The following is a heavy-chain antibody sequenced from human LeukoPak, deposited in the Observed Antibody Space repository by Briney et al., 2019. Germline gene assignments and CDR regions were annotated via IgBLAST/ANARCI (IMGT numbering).Heavy chain of an antibody. D-gene: IGHD2-15*01. Sequence: GASVKVSCKASGYTFTSYGISRVRQAPGQGLEWMGGIIPIFGTANYAQKFQGRVTITADESTSTAYMELSSLRSEDTAVYYCARGLDPRCSGGSCYRPSVWFDPWGQGTLVTVSS. CDR3: ARGLDPRCSGGSCYRPSVWFDP. CDR2: IIPIFGTA. J-gene: IGHJ5*02. CDR1: GYTFTSYG. V-gene: IGHV1-69*13.